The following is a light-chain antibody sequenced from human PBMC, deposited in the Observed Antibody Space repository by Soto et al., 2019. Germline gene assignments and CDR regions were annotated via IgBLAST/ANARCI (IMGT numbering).Light chain of an antibody. V-gene: IGLV1-40*01. CDR3: QSYDSSLSGWV. J-gene: IGLJ3*02. CDR1: SSNIGAGYD. CDR2: ANS. Sequence: QPVLTQPPSVSGAPGQRVTISCTGSSSNIGAGYDVHWYQQPPGTAPKLLIFANSDRPSGVPDRFSGSKSGTSASLAITGLQTEDEADYYCQSYDSSLSGWVFGGGTKLTVL.